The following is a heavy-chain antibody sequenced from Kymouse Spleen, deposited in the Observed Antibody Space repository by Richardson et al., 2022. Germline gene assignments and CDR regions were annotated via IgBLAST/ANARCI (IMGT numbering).Heavy chain of an antibody. CDR2: IKQDGSEK. D-gene: IGHD3-9*01. CDR1: GFTFSSYW. Sequence: EVQLVESGGGLVQPGGSLRLSCAASGFTFSSYWMSWVRQAPGKGLEWVANIKQDGSEKYYVDSVKGRFTISRDNAKNSLYLQMNSLRAEDTAVYYCAALYYDILTGSLYFDYWGQGTLVTVSS. CDR3: AALYYDILTGSLYFDY. J-gene: IGHJ4*02. V-gene: IGHV3-7*01.